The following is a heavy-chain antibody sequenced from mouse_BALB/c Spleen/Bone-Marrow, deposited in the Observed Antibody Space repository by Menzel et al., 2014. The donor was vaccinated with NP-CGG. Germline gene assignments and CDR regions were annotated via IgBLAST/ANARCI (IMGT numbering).Heavy chain of an antibody. CDR1: GFSLTSYG. J-gene: IGHJ4*01. V-gene: IGHV2-9*02. Sequence: VHLVESGPGLVAPSQSLSITCTVSGFSLTSYGVHWVRQPPGKVLEWLGVIWAGGSTNYNSALMSRLSISKDNSKSQVFLKMNSLQTDDTVMYYCARGSYYEGAMDYWGQGTSVTVSS. D-gene: IGHD1-1*01. CDR3: ARGSYYEGAMDY. CDR2: IWAGGST.